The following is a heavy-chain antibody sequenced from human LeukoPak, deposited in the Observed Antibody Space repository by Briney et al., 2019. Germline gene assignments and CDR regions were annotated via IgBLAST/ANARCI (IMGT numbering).Heavy chain of an antibody. D-gene: IGHD3-3*01. V-gene: IGHV3-21*04. CDR3: ARTSTSTYYDFWSGYYRDYYYYMDV. J-gene: IGHJ6*03. Sequence: GGSLRLSCAASGFTFSSYSMNWVRQAPGKGLEWVSSISSSSSYIYYADSVKGRFTISRDNAKNSLYLQMNSLRAEDTAVYYCARTSTSTYYDFWSGYYRDYYYYMDVWGKGTTVTVSS. CDR1: GFTFSSYS. CDR2: ISSSSSYI.